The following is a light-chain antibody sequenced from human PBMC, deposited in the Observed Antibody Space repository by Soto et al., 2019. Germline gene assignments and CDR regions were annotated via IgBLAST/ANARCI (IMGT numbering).Light chain of an antibody. CDR2: EVN. CDR3: TSYAGGNNV. CDR1: SSDVGGYNY. J-gene: IGLJ1*01. V-gene: IGLV2-8*01. Sequence: HSALTQPPSASGSPGQSVTISCTGTSSDVGGYNYVSWYQQYPGKVPKLMVYEVNKRPSGVPDRFSGSKSGNTASLTVSGLQADDEADYYCTSYAGGNNVFGTGTKVTVL.